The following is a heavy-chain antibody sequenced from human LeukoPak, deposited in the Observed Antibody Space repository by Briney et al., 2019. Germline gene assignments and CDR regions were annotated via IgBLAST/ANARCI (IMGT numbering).Heavy chain of an antibody. CDR1: GFSLSTSGVG. Sequence: ESGPTLVKPTQTLTLTCTFSGFSLSTSGVGVGWIRQPPGKALEWLAVIFWDDDERYSPSLERRLTVTKDTSKNQVVLTMTNMDPVDTATYLCAHRLETGYCTTATCYHDAFDIWGQGTMVTVSS. CDR2: IFWDDDE. D-gene: IGHD2-8*01. CDR3: AHRLETGYCTTATCYHDAFDI. J-gene: IGHJ3*02. V-gene: IGHV2-5*02.